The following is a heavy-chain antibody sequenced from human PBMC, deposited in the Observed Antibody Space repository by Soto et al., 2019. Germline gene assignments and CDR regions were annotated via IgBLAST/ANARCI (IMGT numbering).Heavy chain of an antibody. CDR2: ISGSGGST. V-gene: IGHV3-23*01. CDR3: AGIEDSCTVSAFLLNRSSDL. J-gene: IGHJ2*01. D-gene: IGHD2-15*01. Sequence: GKGLEWVSAISGSGGSTYYADSVKGRFTISRDNSKNTLYLQMNSLRAEDFFLQEEAGIEDSCTVSAFLLNRSSDL.